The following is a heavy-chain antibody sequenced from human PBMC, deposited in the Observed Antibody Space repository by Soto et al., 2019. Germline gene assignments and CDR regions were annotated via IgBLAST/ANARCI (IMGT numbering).Heavy chain of an antibody. CDR1: GYTFTSYD. CDR3: ARCGEDYYYYYGMDV. V-gene: IGHV1-8*01. Sequence: ASVKVSCKASGYTFTSYDINWVRQATGQGLEWMGWMNPNSGNTGYAQKFQGRVTMTRNTSISTAYMELSSLRSEDTAVYYCARCGEDYYYYYGMDVWGQGTTDTVSS. D-gene: IGHD6-25*01. CDR2: MNPNSGNT. J-gene: IGHJ6*02.